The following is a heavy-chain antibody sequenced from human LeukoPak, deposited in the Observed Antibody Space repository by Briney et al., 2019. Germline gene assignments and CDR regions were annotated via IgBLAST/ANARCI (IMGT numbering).Heavy chain of an antibody. V-gene: IGHV5-51*01. D-gene: IGHD3-10*01. J-gene: IGHJ4*02. CDR1: GYPFSIYW. CDR2: IYPGDSDT. Sequence: GESLQISCQGSGYPFSIYWIGCVRQMPGKGLEWMGIIYPGDSDTRYSASFQGQVTISADRSISTAYLQWSSLKASDTAMYYCAIPGSGTIGIDYWGQGTLVTVSS. CDR3: AIPGSGTIGIDY.